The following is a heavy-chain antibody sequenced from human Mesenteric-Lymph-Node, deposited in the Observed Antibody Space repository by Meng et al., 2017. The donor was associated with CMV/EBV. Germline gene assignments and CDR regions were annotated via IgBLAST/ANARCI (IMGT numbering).Heavy chain of an antibody. CDR1: GFTFSNYW. CDR2: IKQDGSAK. J-gene: IGHJ4*02. V-gene: IGHV3-7*01. Sequence: GESLKISCAASGFTFSNYWMSWVRQAPGKGLEWVANIKQDGSAKYYVDSVKGRFTISRDNAKNSLYLQMNSLRAEDTAVYSCAREGVAGDFWSGSYFDYWGQGTLVTVSS. CDR3: AREGVAGDFWSGSYFDY. D-gene: IGHD3-3*01.